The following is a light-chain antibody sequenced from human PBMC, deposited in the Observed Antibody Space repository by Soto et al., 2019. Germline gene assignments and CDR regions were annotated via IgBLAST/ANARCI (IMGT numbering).Light chain of an antibody. J-gene: IGKJ4*02. CDR3: KQYGRPPNT. V-gene: IGKV3-20*01. CDR1: KSISSSRY. Sequence: ELVLTQSPCTLSLSPGGRATLSRMASKSISSSRYVAWYQQKPGQAPRLLIYDSSIRATGIPDRFSGSGSGTDFTLTISRLETEDFAVYFCKQYGRPPNTFGIGTKVDIK. CDR2: DSS.